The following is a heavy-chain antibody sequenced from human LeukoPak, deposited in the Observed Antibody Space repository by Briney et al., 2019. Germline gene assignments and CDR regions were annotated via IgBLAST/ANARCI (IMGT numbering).Heavy chain of an antibody. Sequence: PGRSLRLSCAPSFLTSSRYAMYWIRPAPGKGLEWVAVIWYDGSNKYYVDSVKGRFTISRDNSKNTLYLQMNSLRAEDTAVYYCAKGPSDTAVATAFDYWGHGTLVTVSS. CDR2: IWYDGSNK. D-gene: IGHD5-18*01. CDR1: FLTSSRYA. CDR3: AKGPSDTAVATAFDY. V-gene: IGHV3-33*06. J-gene: IGHJ4*01.